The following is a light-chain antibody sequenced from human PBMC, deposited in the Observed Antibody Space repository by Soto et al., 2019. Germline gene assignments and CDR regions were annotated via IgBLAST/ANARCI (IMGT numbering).Light chain of an antibody. CDR3: QRYNNWCPR. CDR2: GAS. V-gene: IGKV3-15*01. CDR1: QIVSSY. J-gene: IGKJ1*01. Sequence: EIVMTQSPATLSLSPGERATLSCRASQIVSSYLAWYQQKPGQAPRLLIYGASTRATGIPARFSGSGSGTELPLIISSLQSEDLAVYYCQRYNNWCPRFGEGTKVEIK.